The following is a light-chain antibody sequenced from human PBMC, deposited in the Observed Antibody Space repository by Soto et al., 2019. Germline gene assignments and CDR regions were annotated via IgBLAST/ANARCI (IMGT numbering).Light chain of an antibody. CDR3: SSYADSNSVV. CDR1: SGSIANNY. CDR2: ENN. V-gene: IGLV6-57*04. J-gene: IGLJ2*01. Sequence: NFMLTQPHSVSESPGKTLSISCTRSSGSIANNYVQWYQQRPGSAPTTVIYENNQRLSGVPDRFSGSTDGSSNSASLTISGLQTEDEADYYCSSYADSNSVVFGGGTKVTVL.